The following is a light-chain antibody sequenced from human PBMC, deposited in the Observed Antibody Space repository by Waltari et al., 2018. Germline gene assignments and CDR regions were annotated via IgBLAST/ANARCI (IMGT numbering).Light chain of an antibody. CDR1: QSIRSW. J-gene: IGKJ1*01. V-gene: IGKV1-5*03. Sequence: DIQMTQSPSTLSASVGDNVPITCRASQSIRSWLAWFQQKPGNAPKVLIYKASKLENGVPSRFSGSASGTDFSLTISRLQPDDFATYYCQQYNSYPWTFGQGTKVEVK. CDR2: KAS. CDR3: QQYNSYPWT.